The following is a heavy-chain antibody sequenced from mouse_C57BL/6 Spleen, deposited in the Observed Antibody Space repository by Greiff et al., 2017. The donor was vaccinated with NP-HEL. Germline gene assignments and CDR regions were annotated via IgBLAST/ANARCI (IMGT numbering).Heavy chain of an antibody. D-gene: IGHD1-1*01. Sequence: QVQLQQPGAELVKPGASVKLSCKASGYTFTSYWMQWVKQRPGQGLEWIGEIDPSDSYTNYNQKFKDKATLTVDKSSSTAYMQLSSLTSEDSAVYYCARLGTTDFDYWGQGTTLTVSS. CDR1: GYTFTSYW. CDR2: IDPSDSYT. V-gene: IGHV1-50*01. J-gene: IGHJ2*01. CDR3: ARLGTTDFDY.